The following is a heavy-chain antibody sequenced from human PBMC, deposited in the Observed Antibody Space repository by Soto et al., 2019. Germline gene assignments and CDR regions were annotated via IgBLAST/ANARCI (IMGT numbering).Heavy chain of an antibody. D-gene: IGHD5-12*01. CDR1: GYTFTSYG. CDR2: ISAYNGNT. J-gene: IGHJ3*02. CDR3: ARERASGYDVPDAFDI. V-gene: IGHV1-18*04. Sequence: QVQLVQSGAEVKKPGASVKVSCKASGYTFTSYGISWVRQAPGQGLEWMGWISAYNGNTNYAQKLQGRVTMTTDPSTSTASMELRSLRSDDTAVYYCARERASGYDVPDAFDIWGQGTMVTVSS.